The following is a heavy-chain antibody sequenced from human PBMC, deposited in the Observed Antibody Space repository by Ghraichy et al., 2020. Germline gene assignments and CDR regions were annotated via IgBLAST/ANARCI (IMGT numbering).Heavy chain of an antibody. D-gene: IGHD5-12*01. CDR2: IYSSGGT. J-gene: IGHJ5*02. V-gene: IGHV3-66*03. CDR1: GFTVSNNY. CDR3: ARDEERRLT. Sequence: GGSLRLSCAASGFTVSNNYMSWVRQAPGKGLEWVSVIYSSGGTYYTDSVKGRFTISRDNSKNTVYLQMNSLRAEDTAVYYCARDEERRLTWGQGTLVTVSS.